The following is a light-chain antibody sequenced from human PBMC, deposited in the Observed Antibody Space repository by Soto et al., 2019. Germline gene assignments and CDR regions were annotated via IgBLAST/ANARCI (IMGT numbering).Light chain of an antibody. CDR1: SSDVGSYNL. J-gene: IGLJ1*01. Sequence: QSALTQPASVSGSPGQSITISCTGTSSDVGSYNLVSWYQQHPGKAPKHMIYEGSKRPSGVATPFSGSKSGNTASLTISGLQSEDAADYYCCSYAGSSSFAYVFGTGTKLTVL. CDR3: CSYAGSSSFAYV. CDR2: EGS. V-gene: IGLV2-23*03.